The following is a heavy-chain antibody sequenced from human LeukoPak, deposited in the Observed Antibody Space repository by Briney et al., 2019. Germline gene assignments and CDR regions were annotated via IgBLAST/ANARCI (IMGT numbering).Heavy chain of an antibody. CDR3: ARDRVVPDAIGGGRFDP. J-gene: IGHJ5*02. Sequence: SETLSLTCTVSGGSISSYYWSWIRQPPGKGLEWIGYIYYSGSTNYNPSLKSRVTISVDTSKNQFSLKLSSVTAADTAVYYCARDRVVPDAIGGGRFDPWGQGTLVTVSS. CDR2: IYYSGST. D-gene: IGHD2-2*01. CDR1: GGSISSYY. V-gene: IGHV4-59*01.